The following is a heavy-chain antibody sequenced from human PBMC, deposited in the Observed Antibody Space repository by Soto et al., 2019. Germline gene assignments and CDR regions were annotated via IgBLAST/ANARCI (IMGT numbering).Heavy chain of an antibody. J-gene: IGHJ4*02. CDR2: ISGSGGST. CDR1: GFTFSSYA. CDR3: AKGGRHIAVAGHFDY. V-gene: IGHV3-23*01. Sequence: EVQLLESGGGLVQPGGSLRLSCAASGFTFSSYAMSWVRQAPGKGLEWVSAISGSGGSTYYADSVKGRFTISRDNSKNTRYLQINSLRAEDTAVYYCAKGGRHIAVAGHFDYWGQGTLVTVST. D-gene: IGHD6-19*01.